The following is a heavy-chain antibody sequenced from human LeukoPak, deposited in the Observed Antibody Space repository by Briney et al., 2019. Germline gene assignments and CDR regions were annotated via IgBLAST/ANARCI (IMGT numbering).Heavy chain of an antibody. CDR2: IYYSGST. CDR1: GGPIRSAAYY. D-gene: IGHD3-3*01. V-gene: IGHV4-31*03. Sequence: SQTLSLTCTVSGGPIRSAAYYWSWIPQPPGKGVEWIGYIYYSGSTYCNPSLKSRVTISVDTSKNQFSMKLSSVTAADTAVYYCARENFWLPKYYYGMDVWGQGTTVTVSS. CDR3: ARENFWLPKYYYGMDV. J-gene: IGHJ6*02.